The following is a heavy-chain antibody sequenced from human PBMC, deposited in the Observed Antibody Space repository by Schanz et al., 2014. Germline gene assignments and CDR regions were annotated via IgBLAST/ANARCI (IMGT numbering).Heavy chain of an antibody. CDR2: ISFDGNNK. V-gene: IGHV3-30*04. Sequence: QVQLVESGGGVVQPGRSLRLSCVASGFTFSSYAMHWVRQAPGKGLEWVAVISFDGNNKHYADSVKGRFTISRDSSKNTLYLQMNSLRGDDTAVYYCARADYSSNWNGFDIWGQGTLVTVSS. D-gene: IGHD6-13*01. CDR3: ARADYSSNWNGFDI. J-gene: IGHJ4*02. CDR1: GFTFSSYA.